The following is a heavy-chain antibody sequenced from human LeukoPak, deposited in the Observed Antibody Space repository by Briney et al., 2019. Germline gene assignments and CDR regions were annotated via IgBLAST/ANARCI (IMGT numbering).Heavy chain of an antibody. CDR1: GGSISSYY. V-gene: IGHV4-4*07. Sequence: SETLSLTCTVSGGSISSYYWSWIRQPAGKGLEWIGRIYTSGSTNYNPSLKSRVTMSVDTSKNQFSLKLSSVTAADTAVYYCAREAVVVPAAIHYYYYYMDVWGKGTTVTVSS. D-gene: IGHD2-2*01. CDR2: IYTSGST. J-gene: IGHJ6*03. CDR3: AREAVVVPAAIHYYYYYMDV.